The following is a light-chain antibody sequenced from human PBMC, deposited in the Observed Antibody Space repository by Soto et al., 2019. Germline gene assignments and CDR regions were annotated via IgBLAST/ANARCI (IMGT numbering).Light chain of an antibody. J-gene: IGKJ1*01. CDR3: QQSYSTPRT. CDR1: QSIRTY. V-gene: IGKV1-39*01. CDR2: AAS. Sequence: DIHMTHSRSSLSASFGYIVTITCRTSQSIRTYLNWYQQKPGKAPNLLIYAASILQSGVPSRFSGSGSGTDFTLTISSLQPEDFATYYCQQSYSTPRTFGHATKVDIK.